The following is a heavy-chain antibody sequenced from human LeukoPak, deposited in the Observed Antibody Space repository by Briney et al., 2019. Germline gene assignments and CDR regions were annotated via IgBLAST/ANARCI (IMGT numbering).Heavy chain of an antibody. D-gene: IGHD4-23*01. CDR1: GFIVRSNY. CDR3: ARGNNDYGGNLDY. V-gene: IGHV3-66*01. J-gene: IGHJ4*02. CDR2: LFSGGST. Sequence: GGSLRLSCAVSGFIVRSNYMSWVRQTPGKGLEWVSVLFSGGSTYYADSVQGRFTISRDTSKNTLYLQMNSLRADDTAVYYCARGNNDYGGNLDYWGQGTLVTVSS.